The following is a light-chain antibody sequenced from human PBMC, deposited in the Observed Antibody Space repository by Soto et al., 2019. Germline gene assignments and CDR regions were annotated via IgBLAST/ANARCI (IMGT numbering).Light chain of an antibody. J-gene: IGKJ2*01. CDR3: QQYNNWPPYT. V-gene: IGKV3-15*01. Sequence: EIVMTQSPATLSVSPGERATLSCRASQSVSSNLAWYQQKPGQAPRLLIYGASTRATGIPARFSGSGSGTEFTLTISSLQPEDSAVYYCQQYNNWPPYTLGQGTKLEIK. CDR1: QSVSSN. CDR2: GAS.